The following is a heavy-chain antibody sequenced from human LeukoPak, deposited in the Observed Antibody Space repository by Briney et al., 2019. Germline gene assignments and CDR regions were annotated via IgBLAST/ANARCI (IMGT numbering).Heavy chain of an antibody. Sequence: SETLSLTCTVSGGSISSYYWSWIRQPPGKGLEWIGSIYHSGSTYYNPSLKSRVTISVDTSKNQFSLKLSSVTAADTAVYYCARNGPVVGVYYYMDVWGKGTTVTVSS. CDR2: IYHSGST. D-gene: IGHD1-26*01. J-gene: IGHJ6*03. V-gene: IGHV4-59*08. CDR1: GGSISSYY. CDR3: ARNGPVVGVYYYMDV.